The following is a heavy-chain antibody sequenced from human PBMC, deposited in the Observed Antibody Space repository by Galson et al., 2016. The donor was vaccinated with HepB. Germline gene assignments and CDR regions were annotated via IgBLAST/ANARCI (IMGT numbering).Heavy chain of an antibody. CDR2: TSSDGSNT. CDR1: GFTFSSYG. CDR3: AKDGRIYCSSASCHDHFHY. J-gene: IGHJ4*02. Sequence: SLRLSCAASGFTFSSYGMHWVRQAPGKGLEWVAVTSSDGSNTYYADSVKGRFTISRDNSKNTLYLQMNSLRAEDTAVYYCAKDGRIYCSSASCHDHFHYWGQGTLVTVSS. D-gene: IGHD2-2*01. V-gene: IGHV3-30*18.